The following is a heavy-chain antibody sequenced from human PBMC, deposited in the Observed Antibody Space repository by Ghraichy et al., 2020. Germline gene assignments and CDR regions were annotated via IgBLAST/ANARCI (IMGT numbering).Heavy chain of an antibody. J-gene: IGHJ3*02. V-gene: IGHV3-53*01. D-gene: IGHD1-26*01. Sequence: LSLTCAASGFTVSTNYMSWIRQAPGKGLEWVSVVYSDGNTYYADSVKGRFTISRDNSKNTLYLQMNSLRAEDTAVYYCARDHTEHIWGQGTMVTVSS. CDR3: ARDHTEHI. CDR2: VYSDGNT. CDR1: GFTVSTNY.